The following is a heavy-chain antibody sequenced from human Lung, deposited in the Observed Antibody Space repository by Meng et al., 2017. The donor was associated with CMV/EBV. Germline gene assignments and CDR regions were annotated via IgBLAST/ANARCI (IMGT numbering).Heavy chain of an antibody. J-gene: IGHJ6*02. CDR2: IYSGGSST. Sequence: GGSXRLXCAASGFTFSSYAMSWVRQAPGKGLEWVSVIYSGGSSTYYADSVKGRFTISRDNSKNTLYLQMNSLRAEDTAVYYCAKVGQGYSSSSDYYYGMDVXGQGXLVTVSS. CDR1: GFTFSSYA. CDR3: AKVGQGYSSSSDYYYGMDV. V-gene: IGHV3-23*03. D-gene: IGHD6-6*01.